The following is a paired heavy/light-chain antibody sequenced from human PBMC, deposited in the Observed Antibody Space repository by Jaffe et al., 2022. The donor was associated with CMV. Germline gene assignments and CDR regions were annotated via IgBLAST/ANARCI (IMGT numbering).Light chain of an antibody. CDR2: AAS. CDR1: QGISSY. Sequence: AIRITQSPSSLSASTGDRVTITCRASQGISSYLAWYQQKPGKAPKLLIYAASTLQSGVPSRFSGSGSGTDFTLTISCLQSEDFATYYCQQYYSYPWTFGQGTKVEIK. J-gene: IGKJ1*01. V-gene: IGKV1-8*01. CDR3: QQYYSYPWT.
Heavy chain of an antibody. Sequence: QVQLQQWGAGLLKPSETLSLTCAVYGGSFSGYYWSWIRQPPGKGLEWIGEINHSGSTNYNPSLKSRVTISVDTSKNQFSLKLSSVTAADTAVYYCARGSPNIVVVPAAISYYMDVWGKGTTVTVSS. CDR2: INHSGST. J-gene: IGHJ6*03. V-gene: IGHV4-34*01. CDR1: GGSFSGYY. D-gene: IGHD2-2*01. CDR3: ARGSPNIVVVPAAISYYMDV.